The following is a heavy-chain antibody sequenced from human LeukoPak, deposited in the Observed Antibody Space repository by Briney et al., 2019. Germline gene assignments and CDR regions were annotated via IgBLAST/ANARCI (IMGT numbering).Heavy chain of an antibody. CDR2: LSYDGSIT. CDR3: ARGPIVGAFDY. D-gene: IGHD1-26*01. CDR1: GFTFSNSP. V-gene: IGHV3-30*04. Sequence: GGPLRLSCAASGFTFSNSPLHWVRQAPGKGLEWVAVLSYDGSITYYADSVKGRFTISRDNSKSTLYLQMNSLRTEDTAVYYCARGPIVGAFDYWGQGTLVTVSS. J-gene: IGHJ4*02.